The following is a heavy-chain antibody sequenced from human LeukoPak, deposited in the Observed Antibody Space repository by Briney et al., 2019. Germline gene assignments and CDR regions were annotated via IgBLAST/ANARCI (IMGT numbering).Heavy chain of an antibody. CDR2: IKSKTDGGTT. V-gene: IGHV3-15*01. CDR3: TTEISSGWDVGFDP. D-gene: IGHD6-19*01. J-gene: IGHJ5*02. CDR1: GFTFSSYA. Sequence: GGSLRLSCTASGFTFSSYAMYWARQAPGKGLEWVGRIKSKTDGGTTDYAAPVKGRFTISRDDSKNTLYLQMNSLKTEDTAVYYCTTEISSGWDVGFDPWGQGTLVTVSS.